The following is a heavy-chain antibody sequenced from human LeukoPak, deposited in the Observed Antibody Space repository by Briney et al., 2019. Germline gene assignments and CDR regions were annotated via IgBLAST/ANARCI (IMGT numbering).Heavy chain of an antibody. CDR2: FYYSGST. Sequence: SETLSLTCIVSGGSINSSRYYWGWIRQPPGTGLEWIGSFYYSGSTSYNPSLKSRVTISVDTSKNQFSLKLSSVTAADTAVYCCARSIVVLVAANFGGDYFDYWGQGTLVTVSS. CDR1: GGSINSSRYY. CDR3: ARSIVVLVAANFGGDYFDY. V-gene: IGHV4-39*07. J-gene: IGHJ4*02. D-gene: IGHD2-15*01.